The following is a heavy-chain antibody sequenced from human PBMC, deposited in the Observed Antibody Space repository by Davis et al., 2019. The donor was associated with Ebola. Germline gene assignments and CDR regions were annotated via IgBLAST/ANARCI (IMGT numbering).Heavy chain of an antibody. V-gene: IGHV2-70*01. CDR1: GFSLTTNGMC. CDR3: ARISNRGSGWSYFDY. Sequence: SGPTLVTPTQTLTLTCTFSGFSLTTNGMCVNWIRQAPGKALEWLALIDWDELEYYNTSLKTRVTISKDASKNQVVLTMTNMDPMDTGTYYCARISNRGSGWSYFDYWGQGILVTVSS. D-gene: IGHD6-19*01. J-gene: IGHJ4*02. CDR2: IDWDELE.